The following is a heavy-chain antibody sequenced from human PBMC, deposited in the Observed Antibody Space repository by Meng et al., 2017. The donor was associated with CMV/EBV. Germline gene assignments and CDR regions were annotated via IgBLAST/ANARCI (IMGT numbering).Heavy chain of an antibody. D-gene: IGHD5-18*01. J-gene: IGHJ4*02. CDR3: VRDDDRYGLDY. CDR2: IKSDGTYR. V-gene: IGHV3-74*01. CDR1: GFTFKRHW. Sequence: GESLKISCAASGFTFKRHWMHWVRQAPGKGPVCVARIKSDGTYRDYAGFVKGRFIISRDNAKDMVYLQMTSLRDDDSGVYHCVRDDDRYGLDYWGRGSLVTVSS.